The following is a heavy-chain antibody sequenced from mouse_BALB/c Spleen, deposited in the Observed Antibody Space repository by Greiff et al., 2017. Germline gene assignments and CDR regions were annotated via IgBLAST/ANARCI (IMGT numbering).Heavy chain of an antibody. D-gene: IGHD2-4*01. J-gene: IGHJ3*01. CDR2: INPSTGYT. CDR3: ARGGLRPWFAY. Sequence: VQLQQSGAELAKPGASVKMSCKASGYTFTSYWMHWVKQRPGQGLEWIGYINPSTGYTEYNQKFKDKATLTADKSSSTAYMQLSSLTSEDSAVYYCARGGLRPWFAYWGQGTLVTVSA. CDR1: GYTFTSYW. V-gene: IGHV1-7*01.